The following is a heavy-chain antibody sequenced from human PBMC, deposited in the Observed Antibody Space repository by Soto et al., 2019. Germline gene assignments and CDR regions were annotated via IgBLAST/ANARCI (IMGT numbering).Heavy chain of an antibody. CDR2: ISSTGMKE. CDR1: GFSFSDYP. D-gene: IGHD3-22*01. J-gene: IGHJ4*02. CDR3: ARESWYSDSSGNYFSNYFDS. Sequence: QVQLVESGGGVVQPGRSLSLSCAASGFSFSDYPMHWVRQAPGKGLEWVASISSTGMKEYYGDSVKGRLTISRDSSKNTLYLQMSSLRAEDTPVYYCARESWYSDSSGNYFSNYFDSWGQGTLVTVSS. V-gene: IGHV3-30*04.